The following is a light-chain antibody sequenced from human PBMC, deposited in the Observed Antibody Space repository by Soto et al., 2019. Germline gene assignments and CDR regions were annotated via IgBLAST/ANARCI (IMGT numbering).Light chain of an antibody. CDR3: MQSIQLPQLT. CDR2: EVS. CDR1: QTLLHSDGRTY. Sequence: DIVLTQTPLSLSVTPGQPASISCKSSQTLLHSDGRTYLYWYLQKPGQSPQLLISEVSNRFSRVPDRFSGSGSGTDFTLKITRVEAEDVGVYYCMQSIQLPQLTFGGGTKVEI. J-gene: IGKJ4*01. V-gene: IGKV2D-29*02.